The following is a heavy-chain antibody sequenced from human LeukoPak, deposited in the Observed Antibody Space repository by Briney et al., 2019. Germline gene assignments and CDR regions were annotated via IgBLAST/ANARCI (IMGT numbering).Heavy chain of an antibody. CDR1: GFTFREYS. D-gene: IGHD2-15*01. J-gene: IGHJ5*02. CDR3: AKGGYTTWFDP. V-gene: IGHV3-23*01. Sequence: PGGSLRLSCAASGFTFREYSMSWVRQAPGKGLEWVSNIRSNGGDTYYTDSVKGRFTISRDNSKNTLYLEMNSLRAGDTAVCYCAKGGYTTWFDPWGQGTLVTVSS. CDR2: IRSNGGDT.